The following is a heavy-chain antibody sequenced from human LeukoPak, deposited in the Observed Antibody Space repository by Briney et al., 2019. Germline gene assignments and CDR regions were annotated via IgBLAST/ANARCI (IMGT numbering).Heavy chain of an antibody. J-gene: IGHJ4*02. CDR2: ISAYNGNT. CDR3: ARDLNKFYGSGPSAGY. Sequence: ASVKVSCKASGYTFTSYGISWVRQAPGQGLEWMGWISAYNGNTNYAQKLQGRVTMTTDTSTSTAYMELRSLRSDDTAVYYCARDLNKFYGSGPSAGYWGQGTLVTVSS. CDR1: GYTFTSYG. V-gene: IGHV1-18*01. D-gene: IGHD3-10*01.